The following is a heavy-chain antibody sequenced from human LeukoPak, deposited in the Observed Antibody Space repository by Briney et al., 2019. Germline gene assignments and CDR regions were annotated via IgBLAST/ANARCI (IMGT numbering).Heavy chain of an antibody. D-gene: IGHD1-26*01. J-gene: IGHJ3*02. CDR3: ARTLYSGSYDDAFDI. CDR2: INHSGST. CDR1: GGSFSGYY. V-gene: IGHV4-34*01. Sequence: SETLSLTCAVYGGSFSGYYWSWIRQPPGKGLEWIGEINHSGSTNYNPSLKSRVTISVDRSKNQFSLKLSSVTAADTAVYYCARTLYSGSYDDAFDIWGQGTMVTVSS.